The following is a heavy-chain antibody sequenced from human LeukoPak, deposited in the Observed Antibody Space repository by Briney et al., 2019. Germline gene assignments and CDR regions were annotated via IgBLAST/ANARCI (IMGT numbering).Heavy chain of an antibody. CDR1: GNSFGDYY. Sequence: PSETLSLTYTVSGNSFGDYYWSWIRQPAGKGLEWIGRIYTSGSTTYNPSLKSRVTMSVDTSKSQFSLNLMSVTAADTAVYYCTRDTGTTGEVKFDPWGQGTLVTVSS. V-gene: IGHV4-4*07. CDR3: TRDTGTTGEVKFDP. D-gene: IGHD4-17*01. J-gene: IGHJ5*02. CDR2: IYTSGST.